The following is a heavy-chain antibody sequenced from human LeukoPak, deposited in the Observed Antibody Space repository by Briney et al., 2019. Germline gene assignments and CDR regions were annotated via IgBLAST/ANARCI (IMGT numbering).Heavy chain of an antibody. V-gene: IGHV3-30*02. J-gene: IGHJ5*02. Sequence: GGSLRLSCAASGFTFSSYGMHWVRQAPGKGLEWVAFIRYDGSNKYYADSVKGRFTISRDNSKNTLYLQMNSLRAEDTAVYYCARVRLTGTLILDPWGQGTLVTVSS. D-gene: IGHD1-7*01. CDR3: ARVRLTGTLILDP. CDR2: IRYDGSNK. CDR1: GFTFSSYG.